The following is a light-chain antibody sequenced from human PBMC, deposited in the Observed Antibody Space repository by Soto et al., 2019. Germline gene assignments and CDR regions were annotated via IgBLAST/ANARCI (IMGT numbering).Light chain of an antibody. V-gene: IGLV2-14*01. CDR1: SSDVGDFNY. Sequence: QSALTQPASVSGSPGQSITISCTATSSDVGDFNYISWYQQYPGKTPKLIIYEVINRPSGISDRFSGSASGNTASLTISRLQAEDEADYYCGAYTSNSAHVFGPGTKVTVL. CDR2: EVI. J-gene: IGLJ1*01. CDR3: GAYTSNSAHV.